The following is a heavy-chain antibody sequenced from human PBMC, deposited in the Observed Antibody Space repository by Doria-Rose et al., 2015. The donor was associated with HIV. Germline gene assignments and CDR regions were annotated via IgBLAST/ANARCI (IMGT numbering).Heavy chain of an antibody. CDR1: GVSLSSPGMG. CDR3: ARIKSSRWYHKYYFDF. Sequence: SGPVLVKPTETLTLTCTVSGVSLSSPGMGVSWIRQPPGKALEWLANIFSDDERSYKTSVKSRLTITRCTSKSQVFLTMTDMDPVDTATYYCARIKSSRWYHKYYFDFWGQGTLVIVSA. V-gene: IGHV2-26*01. CDR2: IFSDDER. J-gene: IGHJ4*02. D-gene: IGHD6-13*01.